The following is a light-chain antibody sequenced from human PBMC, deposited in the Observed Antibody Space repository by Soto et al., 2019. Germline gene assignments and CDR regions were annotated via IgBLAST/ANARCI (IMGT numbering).Light chain of an antibody. J-gene: IGKJ2*01. CDR1: QSVRSY. CDR3: QQRSNWPPYT. V-gene: IGKV3-11*01. CDR2: DAS. Sequence: EIVLTQSPATLSLSPGERATLSCRASQSVRSYLAWYQQKPGQAPRLLIYDASNRATGIPARFSGSGSGTDFTLTISSLEPEDFAVYYCQQRSNWPPYTFGQGTKADIK.